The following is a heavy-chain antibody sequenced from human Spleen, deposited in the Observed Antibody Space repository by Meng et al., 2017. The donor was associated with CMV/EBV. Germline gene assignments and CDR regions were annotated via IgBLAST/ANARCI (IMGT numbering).Heavy chain of an antibody. D-gene: IGHD5-24*01. V-gene: IGHV5-51*01. CDR2: IYPGDSDT. CDR1: GGTFSSYA. J-gene: IGHJ3*02. Sequence: KVSCKASGGTFSSYAISWVRQAPGQGLEWMGIIYPGDSDTRYSPSFQGQVTISADKSISTAYLQWSSLKASDTAMYYCASLLRDGYNYDAFDIWGQGTMVTVSS. CDR3: ASLLRDGYNYDAFDI.